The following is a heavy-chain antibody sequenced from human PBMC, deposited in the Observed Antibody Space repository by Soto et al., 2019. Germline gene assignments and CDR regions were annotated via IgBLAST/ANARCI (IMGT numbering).Heavy chain of an antibody. CDR1: GYTFTSFG. J-gene: IGHJ6*02. CDR2: ISGYNGNT. CDR3: ARPTDFYYYAMDV. Sequence: ASVKVSCKASGYTFTSFGINWVRQAPGQGLEWMGWISGYNGNTNYAQNLQDRVTMTRDTSTSTAYMELRSLRSDDTAVYYCARPTDFYYYAMDVWGQGATVTVSS. V-gene: IGHV1-18*01.